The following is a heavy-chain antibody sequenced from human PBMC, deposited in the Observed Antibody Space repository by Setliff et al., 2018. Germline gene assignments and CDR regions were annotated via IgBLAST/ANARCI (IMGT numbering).Heavy chain of an antibody. CDR1: RDSFTNYW. CDR2: IFPADADT. V-gene: IGHV5-51*01. Sequence: PGESLKISCKESRDSFTNYWIIWVRQVPGKGLEWMGMIFPADADTRYNPSFKGQVTMSLGRPITTAYLQWDSLKASDTAIYYCAQKHQRASWAFDPWGRGTLVTVSS. CDR3: AQKHQRASWAFDP. J-gene: IGHJ5*02. D-gene: IGHD2-2*01.